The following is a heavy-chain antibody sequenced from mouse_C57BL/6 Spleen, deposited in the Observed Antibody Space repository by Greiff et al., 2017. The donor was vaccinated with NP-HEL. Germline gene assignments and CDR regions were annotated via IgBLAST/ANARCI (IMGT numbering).Heavy chain of an antibody. V-gene: IGHV1-69*01. J-gene: IGHJ4*01. Sequence: QVQLQQPGAELVMPGASVKLSCKASGYTFTSYWMHWVKQRPGQGLEWIGEIDTSDSYTNYNQKFKGKSTLTVDKSSSTAYMQLSSLTSEDSAVYYCAIRMDYWGQGTSVTVSS. CDR1: GYTFTSYW. CDR2: IDTSDSYT. CDR3: AIRMDY.